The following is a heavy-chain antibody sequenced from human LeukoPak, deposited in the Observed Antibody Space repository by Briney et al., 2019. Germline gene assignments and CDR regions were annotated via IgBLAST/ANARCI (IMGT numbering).Heavy chain of an antibody. V-gene: IGHV3-53*01. J-gene: IGHJ3*02. CDR2: IYSGGST. CDR1: GFTVSSNY. CDR3: ARDGFSSGYPYDAFDI. Sequence: PGRSLRLSCAASGFTVSSNYMSWVRQAPGKGLEWVSVIYSGGSTYYADSVKGRFTISRDNSKNTLYLQMNSLRAEDTAVYYCARDGFSSGYPYDAFDIWGQGTMVTVSS. D-gene: IGHD3-22*01.